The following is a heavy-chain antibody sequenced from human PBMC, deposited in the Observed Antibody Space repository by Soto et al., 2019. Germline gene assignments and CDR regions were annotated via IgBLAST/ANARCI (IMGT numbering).Heavy chain of an antibody. Sequence: QVQLVESGGGVVQPGRSLRLSCAASGFTFSIYGMHWVRQAPGKGLEWVALIWFDGSNKYYADSVKGRFTISRDNSKNTLYLQMNSLRAXXXXXXXXXXXXXXGTTFRGFDYWGQGTLVTVSS. D-gene: IGHD1-1*01. V-gene: IGHV3-33*01. J-gene: IGHJ4*02. CDR2: IWFDGSNK. CDR1: GFTFSIYG. CDR3: XXXXXXGTTFRGFDY.